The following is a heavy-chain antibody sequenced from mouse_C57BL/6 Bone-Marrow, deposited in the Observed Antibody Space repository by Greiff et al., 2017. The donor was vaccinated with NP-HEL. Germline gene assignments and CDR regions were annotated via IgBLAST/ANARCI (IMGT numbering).Heavy chain of an antibody. CDR3: ARSRPPREVYAMDY. V-gene: IGHV1-82*01. J-gene: IGHJ4*01. CDR2: IYPGDGDT. CDR1: GYAFSSSW. Sequence: QVQLKQSGPELVKPGASVKISCKASGYAFSSSWMNWVKQRPGKGLEWIGRIYPGDGDTNYNGKFKGKATLTADKSSSTAYMQLSSLTSEDSAVYFCARSRPPREVYAMDYWGQGTSVTVSS.